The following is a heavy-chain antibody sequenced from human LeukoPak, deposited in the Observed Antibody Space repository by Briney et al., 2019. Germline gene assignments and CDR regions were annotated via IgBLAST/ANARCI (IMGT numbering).Heavy chain of an antibody. J-gene: IGHJ6*02. CDR3: AKDRHIVVVPAAMRDYYYYGMDV. V-gene: IGHV3-30*18. Sequence: GGSLRLSCAASGFTFSSYGMHWVRQAPGKGLERVAVISYDGSNKYYADSVKGRFTISRDNSKNTLYLQMNSLRAEDTAVYYCAKDRHIVVVPAAMRDYYYYGMDVWGQGTTVTVSS. D-gene: IGHD2-2*01. CDR1: GFTFSSYG. CDR2: ISYDGSNK.